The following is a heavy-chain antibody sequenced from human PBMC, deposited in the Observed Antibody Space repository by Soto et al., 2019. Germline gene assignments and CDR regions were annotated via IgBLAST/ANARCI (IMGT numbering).Heavy chain of an antibody. J-gene: IGHJ4*02. CDR2: LNPNSGGT. V-gene: IGHV1-2*04. D-gene: IGHD3-9*01. CDR3: ARGLGSYDILTWGD. Sequence: ASGRVSSRASGHTCTGYYMPWGRQALGQGLEWMGWLNPNSGGTNYAQKFQGWVTMTRGTSISTAYMDLTRLKSDDTAVYYCARGLGSYDILTWGDWGQGTQVTVSS. CDR1: GHTCTGYY.